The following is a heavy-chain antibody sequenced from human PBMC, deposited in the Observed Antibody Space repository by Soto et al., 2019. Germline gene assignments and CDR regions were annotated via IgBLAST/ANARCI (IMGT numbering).Heavy chain of an antibody. J-gene: IGHJ4*02. D-gene: IGHD3-22*01. Sequence: VCFPAACCSITGYYLNWVRQAPGQRLEWMGWINAGNGNTKYSQKFQGRVTITRDTSASTAYMELSSLRSEDTAVYYCASYNSRGFYWGQGTPVTVSS. CDR1: CCSITGYY. CDR2: INAGNGNT. CDR3: ASYNSRGFY. V-gene: IGHV1-3*01.